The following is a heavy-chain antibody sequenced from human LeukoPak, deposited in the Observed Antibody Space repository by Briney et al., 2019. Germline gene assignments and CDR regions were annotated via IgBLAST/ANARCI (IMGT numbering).Heavy chain of an antibody. CDR3: ARAASHIRYDFY. J-gene: IGHJ4*02. CDR1: GGTFSSYA. CDR2: INPNSGGT. Sequence: ASVKVSCKASGGTFSSYAISWVRQAPGQGLEWMGWINPNSGGTNYAQKFQGRVTMTRDTSISTAYMELSRLRSDDTAVYYCARAASHIRYDFYWGQGTLVTVSS. V-gene: IGHV1-2*02. D-gene: IGHD3-9*01.